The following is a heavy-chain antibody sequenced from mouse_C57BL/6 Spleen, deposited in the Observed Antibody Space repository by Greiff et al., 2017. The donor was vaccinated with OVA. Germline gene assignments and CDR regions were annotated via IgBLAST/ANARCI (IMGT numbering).Heavy chain of an antibody. J-gene: IGHJ4*01. CDR1: GYTFTSYW. CDR2: IDPSDSYT. CDR3: ARKRGPDYAMDY. D-gene: IGHD3-3*01. V-gene: IGHV1-69*01. Sequence: VQLQQPGAELVMPGASVKLSCKASGYTFTSYWMHWVKQRPGQGLEWIGEIDPSDSYTNYNHKFKGKSTLTVDKSSSTAYMQLSSLTSEDSAVYYCARKRGPDYAMDYWGQGTSVTVSS.